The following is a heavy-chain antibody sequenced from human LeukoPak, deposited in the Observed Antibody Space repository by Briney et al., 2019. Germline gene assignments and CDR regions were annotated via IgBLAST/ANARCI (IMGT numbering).Heavy chain of an antibody. CDR1: GFSLSTYA. D-gene: IGHD4-17*01. V-gene: IGHV3-23*01. CDR3: AKDRADNGDRLRFDP. Sequence: HAGGSLRLSCAASGFSLSTYAMSWVRQAPGKGPERVSAISGAGGRTYYADSVRGRFTISRDNSKNTLYLQMDSLRAEDTAVYYCAKDRADNGDRLRFDPWGQGTLVTVSS. CDR2: ISGAGGRT. J-gene: IGHJ5*02.